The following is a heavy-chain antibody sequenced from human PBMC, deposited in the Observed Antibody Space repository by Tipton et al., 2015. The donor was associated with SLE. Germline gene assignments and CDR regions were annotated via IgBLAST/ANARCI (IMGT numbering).Heavy chain of an antibody. CDR1: GGSISSHY. J-gene: IGHJ3*02. Sequence: GLVKPSETLSLTCTVSGGSISSHYWSWIRQPPGKGLEWIGDISYRGDTRYNPSLSSRVTMSVGSSKTQFFLQLTSLSAADTAVYYCARDRDSSSWWGLGAFDIWGQGTMVTVSS. CDR2: ISYRGDT. CDR3: ARDRDSSSWWGLGAFDI. D-gene: IGHD6-13*01. V-gene: IGHV4-59*11.